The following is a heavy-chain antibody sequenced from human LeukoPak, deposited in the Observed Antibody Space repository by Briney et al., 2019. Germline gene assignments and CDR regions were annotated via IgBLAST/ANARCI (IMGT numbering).Heavy chain of an antibody. D-gene: IGHD3-10*01. CDR3: ARAEYFGTGSYSYYFDY. Sequence: ASVKVSCKASGYTFTSYGISWVRQAPGQGLERMGWISAYNGNTNYAQRLQGRVTMTTDTSTSTAYMELRSLRSDDTAVYYCARAEYFGTGSYSYYFDYWGQGTLVTVSS. CDR2: ISAYNGNT. J-gene: IGHJ4*02. V-gene: IGHV1-18*01. CDR1: GYTFTSYG.